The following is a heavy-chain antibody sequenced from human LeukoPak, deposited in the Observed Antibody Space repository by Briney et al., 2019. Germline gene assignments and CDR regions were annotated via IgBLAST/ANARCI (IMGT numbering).Heavy chain of an antibody. CDR2: ITPSGDT. D-gene: IGHD3-22*01. Sequence: GGSLRLSCAASGFTFSTYDMHWARQAPGKGLEWVSSITPSGDTFYPGSVKGRFTISRENAKNSLYLQMNSLTAGDTAVYYCAREAYYDSSGNMGRAFDIWGQGTMVTVSS. J-gene: IGHJ3*02. CDR3: AREAYYDSSGNMGRAFDI. CDR1: GFTFSTYD. V-gene: IGHV3-13*01.